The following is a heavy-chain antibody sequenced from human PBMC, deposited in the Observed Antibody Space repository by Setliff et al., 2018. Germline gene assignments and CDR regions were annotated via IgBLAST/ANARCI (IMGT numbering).Heavy chain of an antibody. V-gene: IGHV3-74*01. J-gene: IGHJ3*02. CDR3: AREMEAAGQRAFDI. CDR1: GFTFSSYW. D-gene: IGHD6-13*01. Sequence: RLSCAASGFTFSSYWMHWVRQAPGKGLVWVSRVNSDGSSTTYADSVKGRFTMSRDNANNALYLQMNSLTAEDTAVYYCAREMEAAGQRAFDIWGQGTMVTVSS. CDR2: VNSDGSST.